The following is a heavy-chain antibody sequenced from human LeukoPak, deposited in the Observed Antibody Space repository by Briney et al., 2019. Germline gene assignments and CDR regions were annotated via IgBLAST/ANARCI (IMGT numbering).Heavy chain of an antibody. CDR3: ARDNSYYYMDV. J-gene: IGHJ6*03. CDR1: GFTLSSNY. V-gene: IGHV3-53*01. CDR2: IYSGGTT. Sequence: PGGSLRLSSAASGFTLSSNYMSWARPAPGKGLEWVSVIYSGGTTYYADSVKGRFTISRDNSKNTMYLQMNSLRAEDTAVYYCARDNSYYYMDVWGKGTTVTVSS.